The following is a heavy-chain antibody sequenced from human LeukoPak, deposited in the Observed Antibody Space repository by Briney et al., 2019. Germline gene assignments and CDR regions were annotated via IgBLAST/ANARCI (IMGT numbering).Heavy chain of an antibody. V-gene: IGHV3-74*01. D-gene: IGHD3-10*01. CDR3: ARGMTYYYGSGKFDY. Sequence: GGSLRLSCTASGFTFSDYWMHWVRQAPGKELVWVSRTNTDGSSTPYADSVKGRFTIPRDNAKNTVYLEMNSLRAEDTAVYCCARGMTYYYGSGKFDYWGQGSLVTVSS. J-gene: IGHJ4*02. CDR1: GFTFSDYW. CDR2: TNTDGSST.